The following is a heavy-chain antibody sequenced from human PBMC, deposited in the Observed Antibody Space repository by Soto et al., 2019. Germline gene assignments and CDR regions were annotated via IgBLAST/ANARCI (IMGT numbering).Heavy chain of an antibody. V-gene: IGHV3-33*01. CDR3: ARLYCSASSCYSVGGFDI. J-gene: IGHJ3*02. Sequence: GGSLRLSCAASGFTFSAYGMHWVRQSPGKGLEWVALVWFDGSDKYSSDSVKGRFTISRDNSKNTLYLQMNSLRAEDTAVYYCARLYCSASSCYSVGGFDIWGQGTMVTVSS. D-gene: IGHD2-15*01. CDR1: GFTFSAYG. CDR2: VWFDGSDK.